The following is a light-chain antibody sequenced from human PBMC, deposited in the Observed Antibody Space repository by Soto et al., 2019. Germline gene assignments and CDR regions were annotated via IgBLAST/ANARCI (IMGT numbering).Light chain of an antibody. V-gene: IGKV3-20*01. CDR3: QQYGDLPWT. Sequence: EIVLTQSPATLSLSPVEIATLSCMASQSVSSYLAWYQQKPGQAPRLLIYGASSRATGIPDRFSGSGSGTDFTLTINRLEPEDFAVYYCQQYGDLPWTFGQGTKVDI. CDR2: GAS. J-gene: IGKJ1*01. CDR1: QSVSSY.